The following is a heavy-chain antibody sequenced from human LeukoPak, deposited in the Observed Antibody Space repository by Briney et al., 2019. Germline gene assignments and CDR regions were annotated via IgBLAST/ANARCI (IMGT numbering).Heavy chain of an antibody. J-gene: IGHJ3*02. D-gene: IGHD2-21*02. CDR3: ARFCGGDCYSAVHAFDI. CDR2: IYYSGST. CDR1: GGSVSSGSYY. Sequence: SETLSLTCTVSGGSVSSGSYYWSWIRQPPGKGLEWIGYIYYSGSTNYNPSLKSPVTISVDTSKNQFSLKLSSVTAADTAVYYCARFCGGDCYSAVHAFDIWGQGTMVTVSS. V-gene: IGHV4-61*01.